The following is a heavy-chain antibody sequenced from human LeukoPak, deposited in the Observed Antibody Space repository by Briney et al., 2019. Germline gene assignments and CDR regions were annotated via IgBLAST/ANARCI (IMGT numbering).Heavy chain of an antibody. J-gene: IGHJ4*02. Sequence: SETLSLTCTVSGGSISSGGYYWSWIRQHPGTGLERIGYIYYSGSTYYNPSLKSQVTISVDTSKNQFSLKLISVTAADTAVYYCARGRSTVKYWGQGTLVTVSS. CDR3: ARGRSTVKY. CDR2: IYYSGST. D-gene: IGHD4-11*01. V-gene: IGHV4-31*01. CDR1: GGSISSGGYY.